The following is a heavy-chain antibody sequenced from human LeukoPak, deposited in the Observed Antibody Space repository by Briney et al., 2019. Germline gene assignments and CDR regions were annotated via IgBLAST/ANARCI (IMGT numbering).Heavy chain of an antibody. J-gene: IGHJ4*02. V-gene: IGHV1-46*01. CDR2: INPSGLST. D-gene: IGHD6-13*01. CDR3: ARGRITAPGTDLAY. Sequence: GASVKVSCKSSGYTFTSYYIHWVRQAPGQGLEWMGIINPSGLSTTYAQKFQGRVTMTRDTSTSTVYMELSSLRADDTAVYYCARGRITAPGTDLAYWGQGTLVTVSS. CDR1: GYTFTSYY.